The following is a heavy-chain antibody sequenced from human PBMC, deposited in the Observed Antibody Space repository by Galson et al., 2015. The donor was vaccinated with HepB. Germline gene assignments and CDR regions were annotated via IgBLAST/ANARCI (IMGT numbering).Heavy chain of an antibody. Sequence: QSGAEVKKPGESLRTSCKASGGTFSSYTISWVRQAPGQGLEWMGRIIPILGIANYAQKFQGRVTITADKSTSTAYMELSSLRSEDTAVYYCARSRDRGYGSGSYYSDYWGQGTLVTVSS. J-gene: IGHJ4*02. D-gene: IGHD3-10*01. V-gene: IGHV1-69*02. CDR2: IIPILGIA. CDR1: GGTFSSYT. CDR3: ARSRDRGYGSGSYYSDY.